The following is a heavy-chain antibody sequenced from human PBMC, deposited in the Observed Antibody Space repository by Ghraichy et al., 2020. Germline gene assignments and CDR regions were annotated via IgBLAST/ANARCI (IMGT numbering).Heavy chain of an antibody. J-gene: IGHJ1*01. CDR1: GFSLSTSGVG. Sequence: SGPTLVKPTQTLTLTCTFSGFSLSTSGVGVGWIRQPPGKALEWLALIYWNDDKRYSPSLKSRLTITKDTSKNQVVLTMTNMDPVDTATYYCAHRSEDSDSSGYYYEPSFQHWGQGTLVTVSS. V-gene: IGHV2-5*01. D-gene: IGHD3-22*01. CDR2: IYWNDDK. CDR3: AHRSEDSDSSGYYYEPSFQH.